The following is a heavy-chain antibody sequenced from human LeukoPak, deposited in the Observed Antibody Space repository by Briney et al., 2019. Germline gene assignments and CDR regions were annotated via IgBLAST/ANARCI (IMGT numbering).Heavy chain of an antibody. Sequence: GGSLRLSCAASGFTFSSYAMSWVRQAPGKGLEWASAISGGYTAATDYADSVKGRFTISRDNYDNTLYLEMNSLRAEDTALYYCAKARDAYNYYWFDPWGQGTLVTVSS. CDR1: GFTFSSYA. V-gene: IGHV3-23*01. CDR2: ISGGYTAAT. D-gene: IGHD5-24*01. CDR3: AKARDAYNYYWFDP. J-gene: IGHJ5*02.